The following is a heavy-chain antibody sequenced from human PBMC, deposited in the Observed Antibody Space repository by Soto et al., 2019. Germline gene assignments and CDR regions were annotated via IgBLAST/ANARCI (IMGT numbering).Heavy chain of an antibody. D-gene: IGHD6-13*01. J-gene: IGHJ2*01. CDR3: ARDRSTSCYGYSSSWYGLCWYFDL. V-gene: IGHV1-3*01. Sequence: ASVKVSFKASGYTFTSYAMHWVRQAPGQRLEWMGWINAGIGNTKYSQKFQGRVTITRDTSASTAYMELSSLRSEDTAVYYCARDRSTSCYGYSSSWYGLCWYFDLWGRGTLVTVSS. CDR2: INAGIGNT. CDR1: GYTFTSYA.